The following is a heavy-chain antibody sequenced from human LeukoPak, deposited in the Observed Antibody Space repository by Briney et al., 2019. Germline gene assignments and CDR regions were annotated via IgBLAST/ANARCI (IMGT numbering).Heavy chain of an antibody. D-gene: IGHD4-17*01. CDR2: IYFTGST. CDR3: VREYNGDSTDY. CDR1: GGSITSYY. Sequence: PSETLSLTCTVSGGSITSYYWSWIRQPPGKGLEWIGNIYFTGSTNYNPSLKSRVTISITTSKNQFSLRLSSVTAADTAVYYCVREYNGDSTDYWGQGTLVTVSS. V-gene: IGHV4-59*01. J-gene: IGHJ4*02.